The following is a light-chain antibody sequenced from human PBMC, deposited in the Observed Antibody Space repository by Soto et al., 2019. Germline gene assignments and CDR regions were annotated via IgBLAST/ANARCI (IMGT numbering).Light chain of an antibody. V-gene: IGLV3-21*04. CDR2: YDR. J-gene: IGLJ2*01. CDR3: QVWYGGSGHRV. Sequence: SYVLTQPPSVSVAPGQAARITCGGNNIGSKSVHCYQQKPGQAPLLVIDYDRDRPSGIPERFSGSNSGNTATLTISRVEAGDEADYYCQVWYGGSGHRVFGGGTKLTVL. CDR1: NIGSKS.